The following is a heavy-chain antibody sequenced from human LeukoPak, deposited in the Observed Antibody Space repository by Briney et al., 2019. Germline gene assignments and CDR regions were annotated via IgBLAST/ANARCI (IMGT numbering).Heavy chain of an antibody. CDR2: IYSGGST. CDR3: ARHSRGRWYVFDY. Sequence: GGSLTLSCAASGFTVSNNYMSWVRQAPGKGLEWVSVIYSGGSTYYADSVKGRCTISRDNSKNTLFLQMNNLRAEDTAVYYCARHSRGRWYVFDYWGQGTLVTVSS. V-gene: IGHV3-53*01. CDR1: GFTVSNNY. J-gene: IGHJ4*02. D-gene: IGHD6-13*01.